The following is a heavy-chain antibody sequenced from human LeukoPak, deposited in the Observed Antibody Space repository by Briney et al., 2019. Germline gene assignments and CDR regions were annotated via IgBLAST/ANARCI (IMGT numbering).Heavy chain of an antibody. CDR2: TYYRSKWYN. J-gene: IGHJ6*02. CDR3: ARGTIGHNLLV. CDR1: GDSVSSNSGT. D-gene: IGHD1/OR15-1a*01. Sequence: SQTLSLTCAISGDSVSSNSGTWNLIRQSPSRGLEWLGRTYYRSKWYNDYAVSVKSRISISPDTSKNQFSLQLNSVTPEDTAVYSCARGTIGHNLLVWGQGTTVTVSS. V-gene: IGHV6-1*01.